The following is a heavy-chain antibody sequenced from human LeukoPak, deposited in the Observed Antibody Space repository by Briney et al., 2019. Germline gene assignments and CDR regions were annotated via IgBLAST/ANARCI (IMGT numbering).Heavy chain of an antibody. Sequence: PGGSLRLSCAASGFTFSSYAMSWVRQGPGKGLEWVSGISGSGGSTYSADSVTGRFTISRDNSKNTLYLEMNSLRAEDTAVYYCAKNGIRYYSSFDYWGQGTLVTVSS. D-gene: IGHD5-18*01. CDR1: GFTFSSYA. J-gene: IGHJ4*02. V-gene: IGHV3-23*01. CDR3: AKNGIRYYSSFDY. CDR2: ISGSGGST.